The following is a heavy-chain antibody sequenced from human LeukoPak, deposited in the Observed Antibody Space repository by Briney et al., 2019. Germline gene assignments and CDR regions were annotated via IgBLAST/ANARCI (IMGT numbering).Heavy chain of an antibody. CDR2: INPNSGGT. V-gene: IGHV1-2*06. J-gene: IGHJ4*02. Sequence: ASVKVSCKASGYTFTGYYMHWVRQAPGQGLEWMGRINPNSGGTNYAQKFQGRVTMTRDTSISTAYMELSSLRSEDTAVYYCATVDTAMVIDYWGQGTLVTVSS. D-gene: IGHD5-18*01. CDR3: ATVDTAMVIDY. CDR1: GYTFTGYY.